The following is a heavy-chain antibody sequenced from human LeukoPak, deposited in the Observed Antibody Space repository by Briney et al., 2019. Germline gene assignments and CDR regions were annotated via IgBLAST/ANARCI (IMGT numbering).Heavy chain of an antibody. J-gene: IGHJ4*02. CDR1: GGSISSGGYY. CDR3: ARGIPVAGIPLDY. Sequence: SQTLPLTCTVSGGSISSGGYYWSWIRQHPGKGLEWIGYIYYSGSTYYNPSLKSRITISVDTSKSQFSLKLSSVTAADTAVYYCARGIPVAGIPLDYWGQGILVSVSS. V-gene: IGHV4-31*03. D-gene: IGHD6-19*01. CDR2: IYYSGST.